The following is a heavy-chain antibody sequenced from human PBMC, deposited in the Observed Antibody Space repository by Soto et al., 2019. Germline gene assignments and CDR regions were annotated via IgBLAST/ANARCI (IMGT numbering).Heavy chain of an antibody. CDR3: ASPGYCSDGTCYPDY. V-gene: IGHV4-34*01. Sequence: QVQLQQWGVGLLKPSETLSLTCAVYGGSLSGSYWSWIRQPPGTGLEWIGEIHHSGSTYYNPSLKSRVTLSVDTSKNQFSLKLNSVTAADTAVYYCASPGYCSDGTCYPDYWGQGTLVTVSS. CDR2: IHHSGST. CDR1: GGSLSGSY. J-gene: IGHJ4*02. D-gene: IGHD2-15*01.